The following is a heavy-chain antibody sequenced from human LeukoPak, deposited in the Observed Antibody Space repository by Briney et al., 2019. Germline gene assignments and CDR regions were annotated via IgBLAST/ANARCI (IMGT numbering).Heavy chain of an antibody. CDR1: GYTFTNYW. CDR2: IYPGDSDT. CDR3: ARLRPYYYYMDV. V-gene: IGHV5-51*01. J-gene: IGHJ6*03. D-gene: IGHD3-10*01. Sequence: HGESLKISCKGSGYTFTNYWIGWVRQMPGKGLQWMGIIYPGDSDTRYSPSSLGQVTISAVRSISTAYLQWSSLKASDTAMYYCARLRPYYYYMDVWGKGTTVTVSS.